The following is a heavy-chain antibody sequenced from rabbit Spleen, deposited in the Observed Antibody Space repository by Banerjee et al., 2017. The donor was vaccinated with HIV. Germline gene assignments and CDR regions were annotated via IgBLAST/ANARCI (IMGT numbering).Heavy chain of an antibody. CDR1: GFSFSSNYY. V-gene: IGHV1S40*01. CDR2: IYTGSSAST. Sequence: QSLEESGGDLVKPGASLTLTCTASGFSFSSNYYMCWVRQAPGKGLEWIACIYTGSSASTYYASWATGRFTCSKTSSTTVTLQMPSLTAADTATYFCARDTGSSFSSYGMDLWGQGTLVTVS. CDR3: ARDTGSSFSSYGMDL. J-gene: IGHJ6*01. D-gene: IGHD8-1*01.